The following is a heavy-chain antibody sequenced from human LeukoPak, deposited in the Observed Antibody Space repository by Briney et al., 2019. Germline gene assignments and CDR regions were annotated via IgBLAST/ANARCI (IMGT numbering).Heavy chain of an antibody. J-gene: IGHJ4*02. CDR3: ARVDIVVVVAALDY. V-gene: IGHV1-3*01. CDR2: INAGNGNT. Sequence: GASVKVSCKASGYTFTSYAMHWVRQAPGQRLEWMGWINAGNGNTKYSQKFQGRVTITRDTSASTAYMELSSLRSEDTAVYYCARVDIVVVVAALDYWGQGTLVTVSS. CDR1: GYTFTSYA. D-gene: IGHD2-15*01.